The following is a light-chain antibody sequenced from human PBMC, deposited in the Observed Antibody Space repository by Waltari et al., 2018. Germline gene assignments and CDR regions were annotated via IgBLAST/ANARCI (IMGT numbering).Light chain of an antibody. CDR2: KVS. CDR3: TQATHWGT. CDR1: QSLVYSDGNTY. V-gene: IGKV2-30*01. J-gene: IGKJ2*01. Sequence: DVVLTQSPLSLPVTLGQPASISCRCSQSLVYSDGNTYLSWFHQRPGQSPRRLLHKVSYRYSGVPDRFSGGGSGTDFTLQISRVEAKDVGVYCCTQATHWGTVGQGNQLE.